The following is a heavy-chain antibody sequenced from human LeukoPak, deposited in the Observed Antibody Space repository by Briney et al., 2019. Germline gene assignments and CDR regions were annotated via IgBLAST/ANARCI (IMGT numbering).Heavy chain of an antibody. CDR3: ARQGSGSYYNSKAYYYYGMDV. Sequence: SETLSLTCTVSGGSISSYYWSWIRQPPGKGLEWIGYIYYSGSTNYNPSLRSRVTISVDTSKNQFSLKLSSVTAADTAVYYRARQGSGSYYNSKAYYYYGMDVWGQGTTVTVSS. D-gene: IGHD3-10*01. CDR2: IYYSGST. V-gene: IGHV4-59*08. J-gene: IGHJ6*02. CDR1: GGSISSYY.